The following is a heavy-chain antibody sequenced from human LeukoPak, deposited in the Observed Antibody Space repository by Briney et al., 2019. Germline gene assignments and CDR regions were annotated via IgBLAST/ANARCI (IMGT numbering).Heavy chain of an antibody. V-gene: IGHV3-23*01. D-gene: IGHD6-13*01. CDR2: ISGSGGST. CDR1: GFTFSSYA. CDR3: AKDLKRWQQLRWFDP. J-gene: IGHJ5*02. Sequence: PGGSLRLSCAASGFTFSSYAMSWVRQAPGKGLEWVSAISGSGGSTYYADSVKGRFTISRDNSKNTLYLQMNSKRAEDTAVYYCAKDLKRWQQLRWFDPWGQGTLVTVSS.